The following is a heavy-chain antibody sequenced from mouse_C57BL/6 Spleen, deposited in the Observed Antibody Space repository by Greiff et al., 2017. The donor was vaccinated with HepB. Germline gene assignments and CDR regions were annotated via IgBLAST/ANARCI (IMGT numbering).Heavy chain of an antibody. J-gene: IGHJ4*01. V-gene: IGHV1-74*01. Sequence: QVQLQQPGAELVKPGASVKVSCKASGYTFTSYWMHWVKQRPGQGLEWIGRIHPSDSDTNYNQKFKGKATLTVDKSSSTAYMQLSSLTSEDSAVYYCAMRGDYYYGSSPYYYAMDYWGQGTSVTVSS. CDR2: IHPSDSDT. CDR3: AMRGDYYYGSSPYYYAMDY. D-gene: IGHD1-1*01. CDR1: GYTFTSYW.